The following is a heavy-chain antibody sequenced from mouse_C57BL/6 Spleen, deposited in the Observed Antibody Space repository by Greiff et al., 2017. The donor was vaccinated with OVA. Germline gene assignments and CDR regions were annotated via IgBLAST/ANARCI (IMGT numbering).Heavy chain of an antibody. CDR1: GFTFSSYT. CDR2: ISGGGGNT. Sequence: EVKLVESGGGLVKPGGSLKLSCAASGFTFSSYTMSWVRQTPEKRLEWVATISGGGGNTYYPDSVKGRFTISRDNAKNTLYLQMSSLRSEDTALYYCARLGYYGSSYYFDDWGQGTTLTVSS. CDR3: ARLGYYGSSYYFDD. J-gene: IGHJ2*01. D-gene: IGHD1-1*01. V-gene: IGHV5-9*01.